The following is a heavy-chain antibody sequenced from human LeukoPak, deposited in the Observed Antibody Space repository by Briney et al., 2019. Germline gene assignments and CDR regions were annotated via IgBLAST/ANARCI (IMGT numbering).Heavy chain of an antibody. J-gene: IGHJ4*02. V-gene: IGHV3-74*01. D-gene: IGHD2-2*01. CDR1: GFTFSTYW. Sequence: GGSLRLSCAASGFTFSTYWMHWVRQAPGKGLVWVSRISSDGSSTSYADSVKGRFTISRDNAKNSLYLQMNSLRAEDTAVYYCAVRPALGYCSSTSCSPVDYWGQGTLVTVSS. CDR3: AVRPALGYCSSTSCSPVDY. CDR2: ISSDGSST.